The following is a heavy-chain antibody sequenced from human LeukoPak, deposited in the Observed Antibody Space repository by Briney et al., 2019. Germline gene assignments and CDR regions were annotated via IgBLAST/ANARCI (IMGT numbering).Heavy chain of an antibody. CDR3: AAGRNSYGYFDY. V-gene: IGHV3-11*01. D-gene: IGHD5-18*01. Sequence: PGGSLRLSCAASGFTFSDYYMSWIRQAPGKGLEWVSYISSGGSTIYYADSVKGRLTISRDNAKNSLYLQMNSLGAEDTAVYYCAAGRNSYGYFDYWGQGTLVTVSS. CDR2: ISSGGSTI. CDR1: GFTFSDYY. J-gene: IGHJ4*02.